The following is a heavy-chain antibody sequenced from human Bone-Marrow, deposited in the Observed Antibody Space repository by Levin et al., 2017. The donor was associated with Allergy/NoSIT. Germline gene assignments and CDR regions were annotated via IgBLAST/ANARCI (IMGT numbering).Heavy chain of an antibody. CDR1: GFTFISHW. V-gene: IGHV3-74*01. D-gene: IGHD3-10*01. CDR2: INSDASST. J-gene: IGHJ4*02. CDR3: ASMIRGAGSDS. Sequence: GGSLRLSCAASGFTFISHWMHWVRQAPGKGLVWVSGINSDASSTTYADSVKGRFTISRDNAKNTLYLQMNSLRAEDTAVYYCASMIRGAGSDSWGQGTQVTVSS.